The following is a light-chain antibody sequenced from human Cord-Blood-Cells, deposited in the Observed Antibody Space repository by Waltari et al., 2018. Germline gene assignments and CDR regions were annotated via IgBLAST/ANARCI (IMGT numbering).Light chain of an antibody. CDR3: QQYNNWAFT. J-gene: IGKJ3*01. CDR1: HSVSSN. Sequence: EIVMTQSPATLSVSAGERATLSCRASHSVSSNLAWYQQKPGQAPRLLIYGASTRATGIPARFSGSGSGTEFTLTISSLQSEDFAVYYCQQYNNWAFTFGPGTKVDIK. CDR2: GAS. V-gene: IGKV3-15*01.